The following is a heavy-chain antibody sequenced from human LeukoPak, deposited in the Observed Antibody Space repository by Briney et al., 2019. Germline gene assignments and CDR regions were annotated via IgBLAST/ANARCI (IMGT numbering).Heavy chain of an antibody. CDR1: GYSISSGSY. CDR3: ARGGAVRGPYFDY. V-gene: IGHV4-38-2*02. D-gene: IGHD3-10*01. CDR2: INHSGST. J-gene: IGHJ4*02. Sequence: PAETLSLTCIVSGYSISSGSYWCWLRQPPGKGLEWIGEINHSGSTNYNPSLKSRVTISVDTSKNQFSLKLSSVTAADTAVYYCARGGAVRGPYFDYWGQGTLVTVSS.